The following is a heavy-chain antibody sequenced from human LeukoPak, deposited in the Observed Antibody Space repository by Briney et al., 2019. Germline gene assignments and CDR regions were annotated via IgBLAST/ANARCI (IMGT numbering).Heavy chain of an antibody. Sequence: SETLSLTCAVYGGSFSGYYWSWIRQPPGKGLEWIGEINHSGSTNYNPSLKSRVTISVDTSKNQFSLKLSSVTAADTAVYYCANKGVTDMFDPWGQGTLVTVSS. CDR3: ANKGVTDMFDP. CDR1: GGSFSGYY. CDR2: INHSGST. V-gene: IGHV4-34*01. J-gene: IGHJ5*02. D-gene: IGHD4-11*01.